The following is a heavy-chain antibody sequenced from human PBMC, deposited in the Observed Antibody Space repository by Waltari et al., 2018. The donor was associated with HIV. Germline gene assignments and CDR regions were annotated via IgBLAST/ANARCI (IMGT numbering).Heavy chain of an antibody. CDR3: ARGDVSSPWAFRDYYYGLDV. J-gene: IGHJ6*02. D-gene: IGHD2-2*01. CDR2: IKPDGSAK. V-gene: IGHV3-7*03. Sequence: EGQLVQSGGGLVQPGGSLTLSCVASGCTFTNYWMTWVRQSPGKGLEWVANIKPDGSAKNYMASVKGRFLVSRDNANNSLQLQMDSLRMEDTAVYFCARGDVSSPWAFRDYYYGLDVWGQGATVTVSS. CDR1: GCTFTNYW.